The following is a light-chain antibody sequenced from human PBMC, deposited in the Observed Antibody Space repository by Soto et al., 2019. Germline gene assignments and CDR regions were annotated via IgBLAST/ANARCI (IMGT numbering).Light chain of an antibody. CDR2: EVS. CDR1: SSDVGGYDF. J-gene: IGLJ2*01. CDR3: SSYAGSNNYVV. V-gene: IGLV2-8*01. Sequence: QSVLTQPASVSGSPGQSITISCTGTSSDVGGYDFVSWYQHHPGKVPKLMIFEVSKRPSGVPDRFSGSKSGNTASLTVSGLQAEDEADYYCSSYAGSNNYVVFGGGTKLTVL.